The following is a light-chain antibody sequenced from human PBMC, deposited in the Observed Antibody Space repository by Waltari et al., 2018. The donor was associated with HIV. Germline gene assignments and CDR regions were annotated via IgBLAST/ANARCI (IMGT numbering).Light chain of an antibody. CDR2: GVS. Sequence: EIVMTQSPATLSVSPGERATLSCRASQSVSSNLAWYQQRPGQAPKLLIYGVSTTATGIPARFSGSGSGTEFTLTISSLQSEDFAVYYCQQYNNWPPYTFGQGTKLEIK. J-gene: IGKJ2*01. CDR3: QQYNNWPPYT. V-gene: IGKV3-15*01. CDR1: QSVSSN.